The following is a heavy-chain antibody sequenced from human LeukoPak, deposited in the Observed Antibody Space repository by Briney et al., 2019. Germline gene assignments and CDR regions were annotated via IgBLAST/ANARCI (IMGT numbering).Heavy chain of an antibody. V-gene: IGHV3-53*01. CDR2: IYSGGST. D-gene: IGHD7-27*01. CDR1: GGSISSSNW. J-gene: IGHJ4*02. Sequence: ETLSLTCAVSGGSISSSNWWSWVRQPPGKGLEWVSVIYSGGSTNYADSVKGRFTISRDNSKNTLYLQMNSLRAEDTAVYYCARDQGWGSPYFDYWGQGTLVTVSS. CDR3: ARDQGWGSPYFDY.